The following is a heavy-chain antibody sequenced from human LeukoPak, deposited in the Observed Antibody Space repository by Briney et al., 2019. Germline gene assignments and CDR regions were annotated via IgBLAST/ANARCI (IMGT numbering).Heavy chain of an antibody. J-gene: IGHJ4*02. CDR2: IYSSGST. CDR3: ARVKASSTSWTFDQ. D-gene: IGHD2-2*01. CDR1: GGSTNSYY. V-gene: IGHV4-4*07. Sequence: SETLSLTCSVSGGSTNSYYWSWIRQSGGKGLEWIGRIYSSGSTVYNPSLNSRLTMSIDTPKNQFSLTLKSVTATDTAVYYCARVKASSTSWTFDQWGQGALVTVSS.